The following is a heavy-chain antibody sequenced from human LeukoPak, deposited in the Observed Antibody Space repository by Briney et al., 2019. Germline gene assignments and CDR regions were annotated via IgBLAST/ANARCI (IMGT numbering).Heavy chain of an antibody. CDR3: AKDEAAAGGGHDH. J-gene: IGHJ4*02. CDR1: GFDVSSKF. V-gene: IGHV3-53*01. D-gene: IGHD6-13*01. CDR2: IYSGGLT. Sequence: GGSLRLSCAASGFDVSSKFMTWVRQAPGKGLEWVSVIYSGGLTFYADSVQGRFTISRDNSKNTVYLHMNDLKADDTAVYYCAKDEAAAGGGHDHWGQGTLVIVSS.